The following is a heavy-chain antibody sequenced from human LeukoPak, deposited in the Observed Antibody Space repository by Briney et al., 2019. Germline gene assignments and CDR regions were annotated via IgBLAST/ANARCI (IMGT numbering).Heavy chain of an antibody. V-gene: IGHV3-48*01. J-gene: IGHJ3*02. D-gene: IGHD3-22*01. CDR3: ARGWYYDSSGDAFDI. CDR1: GFTFSSYS. CDR2: ISSSSSTI. Sequence: GGSLRLSCAASGFTFSSYSMNLVRQAPGKGLEWVSYISSSSSTIYYADSVKGRFTISRDNAKNSLYLQMNSLRAEDTAVYYCARGWYYDSSGDAFDIWGQGTMVTVSS.